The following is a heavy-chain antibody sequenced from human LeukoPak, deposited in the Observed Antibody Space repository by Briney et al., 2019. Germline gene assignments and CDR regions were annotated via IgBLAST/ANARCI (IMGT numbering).Heavy chain of an antibody. D-gene: IGHD2-8*02. J-gene: IGHJ4*02. CDR3: APGLTY. CDR1: GITFTTYV. Sequence: GGSLRLSCAASGITFTTYVISWVRQAPGRGLEWVSGISESGNATYYTDSVAGRFSVSRDNSKNKVYLHMTSLRIEDMAIYYCAPGLTYWGQGALVTVAS. CDR2: ISESGNAT. V-gene: IGHV3-23*01.